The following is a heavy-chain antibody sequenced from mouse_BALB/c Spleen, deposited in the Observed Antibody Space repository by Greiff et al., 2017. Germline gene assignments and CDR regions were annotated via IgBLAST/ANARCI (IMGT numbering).Heavy chain of an antibody. CDR3: AREDSYDYAWFAY. CDR2: ISSGGSYT. Sequence: EVKLVESGGGLVKPGGSLKLSCAASGFTFSSYAMSWVRQSPEKRLEWVAEISSGGSYTYYPDTVTGRFTISRDNAKNTLYLEMSSLRSEDTAMYYCAREDSYDYAWFAYWGKGTLVTVSA. D-gene: IGHD2-4*01. J-gene: IGHJ3*01. V-gene: IGHV5-9-4*01. CDR1: GFTFSSYA.